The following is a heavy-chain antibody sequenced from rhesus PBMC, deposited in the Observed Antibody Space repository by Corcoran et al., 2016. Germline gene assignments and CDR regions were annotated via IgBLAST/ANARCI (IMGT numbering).Heavy chain of an antibody. CDR2: VDPVYDEI. CDR1: GYTFTELS. D-gene: IGHD6-13*01. J-gene: IGHJ4*01. V-gene: IGHV1-156*01. Sequence: EVQLVQSGAEVKKPGASVKVSCKVSGYTFTELSMQWVRQAPGKGLEWMGGVDPVYDEIIHAEEFQGRVTMTEDTSTDTAYMELSSLRSEDTAVYYCARAYSSWSGYFDYWGQGVLVTVSS. CDR3: ARAYSSWSGYFDY.